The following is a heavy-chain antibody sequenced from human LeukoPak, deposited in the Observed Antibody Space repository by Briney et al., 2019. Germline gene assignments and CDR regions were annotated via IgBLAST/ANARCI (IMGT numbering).Heavy chain of an antibody. J-gene: IGHJ4*02. CDR3: ARVIESYYDSSGYHTQLRYYFDY. V-gene: IGHV4-34*01. D-gene: IGHD3-22*01. CDR1: GGSFSGYY. CDR2: INHSGST. Sequence: SETLSLTCAVYGGSFSGYYWSWIRQPPGKGLEWIGEINHSGSTYYNPSLKSRVTISVDTSKNQFSLKLSSVTAADTAVYYCARVIESYYDSSGYHTQLRYYFDYWGQGTLVTVSS.